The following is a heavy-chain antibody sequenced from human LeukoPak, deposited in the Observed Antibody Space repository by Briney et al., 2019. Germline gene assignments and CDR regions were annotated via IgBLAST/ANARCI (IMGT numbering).Heavy chain of an antibody. J-gene: IGHJ5*02. V-gene: IGHV3-23*01. Sequence: GGSLRLSCAASGFAFSSYAMSWVRQAPGKGLEWVSAISGSGGSTYYADSVKGRFTISRDNSKNTLYLQMNSLRAEDTAVYYCANEFGELSSFPISWGQGTLVTVSS. D-gene: IGHD3-10*01. CDR2: ISGSGGST. CDR3: ANEFGELSSFPIS. CDR1: GFAFSSYA.